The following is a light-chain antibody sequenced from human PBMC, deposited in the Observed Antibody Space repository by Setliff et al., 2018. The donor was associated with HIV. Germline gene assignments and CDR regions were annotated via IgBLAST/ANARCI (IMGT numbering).Light chain of an antibody. V-gene: IGLV2-14*01. CDR3: CSNTGSNTYV. CDR1: SSDVGGYDL. J-gene: IGLJ1*01. CDR2: EVN. Sequence: QSALTQPASVSGSPGQSITISCTGSSSDVGGYDLVSWYQQHPGKAPQLMIYEVNDRPSGVSDRFSGSKSGNTASLIISGLQAEDEADYYCCSNTGSNTYVFGTGTKVTVL.